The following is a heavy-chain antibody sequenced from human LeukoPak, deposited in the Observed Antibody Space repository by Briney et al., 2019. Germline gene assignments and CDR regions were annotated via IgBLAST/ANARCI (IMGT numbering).Heavy chain of an antibody. CDR2: ISAYNGNT. CDR1: GFTFTGYG. J-gene: IGHJ6*04. CDR3: AGDSDLVVAATRFLDV. D-gene: IGHD2-15*01. V-gene: IGHV1-18*01. Sequence: GGSLRLSCAASGFTFTGYGISWVRQAPGQGLEWMGWISAYNGNTNYAQKLQGRVTMTTDTSTSTAYMELRSLRSDDTAVYYCAGDSDLVVAATRFLDVWGKGTTVTVSS.